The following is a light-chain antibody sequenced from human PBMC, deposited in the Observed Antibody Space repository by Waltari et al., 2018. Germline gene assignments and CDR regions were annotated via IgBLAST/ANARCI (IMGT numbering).Light chain of an antibody. V-gene: IGLV2-14*03. CDR1: SSEVGGHHY. CDR3: SSYKSSSTRV. CDR2: DVS. J-gene: IGLJ1*01. Sequence: QSTLTQPASVSGSPGQSITISCTGPSSEVGGHHYVSWYQQHPGKAPKLVIYDVSSRPSGVSNRFSGSKSGNTASLTIYGLQAEDEADYYCSSYKSSSTRVFGTGTRVTVL.